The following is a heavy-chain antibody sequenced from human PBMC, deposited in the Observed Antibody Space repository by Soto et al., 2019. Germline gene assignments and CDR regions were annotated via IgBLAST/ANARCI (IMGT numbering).Heavy chain of an antibody. CDR3: ARETVVVAAIRTRYYGMDV. CDR1: GGTFSSYA. J-gene: IGHJ6*02. D-gene: IGHD2-15*01. CDR2: IIPIFGTA. V-gene: IGHV1-69*13. Sequence: ASVKVSCKASGGTFSSYAISWVRQAPGQGLEWMGGIIPIFGTANYAQKFQGRVTITADESTSTAYMELSSLRSEDTAVYYCARETVVVAAIRTRYYGMDVWGQGTTVTVSS.